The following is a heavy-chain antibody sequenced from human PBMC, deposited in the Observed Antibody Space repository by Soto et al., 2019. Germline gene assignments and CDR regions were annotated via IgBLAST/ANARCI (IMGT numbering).Heavy chain of an antibody. CDR3: TREYGSGKYYKAFDI. J-gene: IGHJ3*02. CDR2: INVGNGNT. CDR1: GYSFTAHV. D-gene: IGHD3-10*01. Sequence: ASVKVSCKASGYSFTAHVIHWMRQAPGQRLEWMRWINVGNGNTKYSQKLQGRVTITKDTTASTAYMELSSLRSEDTSIYYCTREYGSGKYYKAFDIWGQGTMVTVSS. V-gene: IGHV1-3*01.